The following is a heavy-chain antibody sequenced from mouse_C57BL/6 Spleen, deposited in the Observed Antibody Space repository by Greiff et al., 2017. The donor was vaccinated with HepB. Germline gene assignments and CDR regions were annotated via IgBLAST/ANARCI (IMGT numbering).Heavy chain of an antibody. CDR1: GYTFTEYT. Sequence: VQVVESGAELVKPGASVKLSCKASGYTFTEYTIHWVKQRSGQGLEWIGWFYPGSGSIKYNEKFKDKATLTADKSSSTVYMELSRLTSEDSAVYFCARHEDMDYYGSSFDYWGQGTTLTVSS. CDR2: FYPGSGSI. V-gene: IGHV1-62-2*01. J-gene: IGHJ2*01. CDR3: ARHEDMDYYGSSFDY. D-gene: IGHD1-1*01.